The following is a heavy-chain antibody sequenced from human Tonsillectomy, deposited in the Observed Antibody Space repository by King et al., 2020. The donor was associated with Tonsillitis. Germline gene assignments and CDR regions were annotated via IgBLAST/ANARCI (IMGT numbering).Heavy chain of an antibody. CDR1: GFTFSSYW. D-gene: IGHD1-7*01. CDR3: ARERITGTTGWFDP. V-gene: IGHV3-7*01. CDR2: IKQDGSEK. Sequence: VQLVESGGGLVQPGGSLRLSCAASGFTFSSYWMSWVRQAPGKGLEWVANIKQDGSEKYYVDSVKGRFTISRDNAKNSLYLQMNSLRAEDTAVYYCARERITGTTGWFDPWGQGILVTVSS. J-gene: IGHJ5*02.